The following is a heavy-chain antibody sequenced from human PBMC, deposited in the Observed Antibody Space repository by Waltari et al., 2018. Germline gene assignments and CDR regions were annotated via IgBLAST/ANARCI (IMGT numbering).Heavy chain of an antibody. CDR2: IYHSGST. D-gene: IGHD5-18*01. V-gene: IGHV4-38-2*01. J-gene: IGHJ5*02. Sequence: QVQLQESGPGLVKPSETLSLTCAVSGYSISSGYSWVWIRQPPGKGLEWIGTIYHSGSTYYSPSLKSRVTISLDTSKNQFSLKLTSVTAADTAVYYCVRGDTAMQRVWFDPWGQGTLVTVSS. CDR1: GYSISSGYS. CDR3: VRGDTAMQRVWFDP.